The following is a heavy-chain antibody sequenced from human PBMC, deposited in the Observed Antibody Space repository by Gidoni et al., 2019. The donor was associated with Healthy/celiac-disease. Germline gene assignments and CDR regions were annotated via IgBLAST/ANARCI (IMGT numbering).Heavy chain of an antibody. CDR1: GGTCRSYT. CDR2: IIPILGIA. Sequence: QVQLVQSGAEVKKPGSSVKVSCKAAGGTCRSYTVSWVRTAPGQVLEWMGRIIPILGIANYAQKFQGRVTITAEKSTSTAYMELSSLSSEDTAVYYCARVGGVASGYDLDYYYYGMDVWGQGTTVTVSS. D-gene: IGHD5-12*01. J-gene: IGHJ6*02. V-gene: IGHV1-69*02. CDR3: ARVGGVASGYDLDYYYYGMDV.